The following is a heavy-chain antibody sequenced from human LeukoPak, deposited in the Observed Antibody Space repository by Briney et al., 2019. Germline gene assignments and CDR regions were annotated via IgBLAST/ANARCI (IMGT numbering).Heavy chain of an antibody. V-gene: IGHV1-8*01. D-gene: IGHD6-25*01. Sequence: ASVTVSCKASGYTFTSYDINWVRQATGRELEWMGWMNYNSGNTDYAQTFQGRVTMTVNTSINQASMEVSCLTSTDTAVYYCARCLSAAAGSDSWFDPWGQRTLVTVSS. CDR2: MNYNSGNT. CDR3: ARCLSAAAGSDSWFDP. J-gene: IGHJ5*02. CDR1: GYTFTSYD.